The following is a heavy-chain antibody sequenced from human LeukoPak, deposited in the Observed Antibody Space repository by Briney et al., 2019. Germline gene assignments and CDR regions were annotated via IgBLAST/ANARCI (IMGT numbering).Heavy chain of an antibody. J-gene: IGHJ4*02. CDR3: ATMRLYNWNGWFDY. Sequence: ASVKVSCKVSGYTLTELSMDWVRQAPGKGLEWMGGFDPEDGETIYAQKFQGRVTMTEDTSTDTAYMELSSLRSEDTAVYYCATMRLYNWNGWFDYWGQGTLDTVSS. CDR2: FDPEDGET. V-gene: IGHV1-24*01. CDR1: GYTLTELS. D-gene: IGHD1-1*01.